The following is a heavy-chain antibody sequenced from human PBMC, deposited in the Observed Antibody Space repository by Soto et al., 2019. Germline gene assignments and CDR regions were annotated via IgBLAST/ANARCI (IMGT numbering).Heavy chain of an antibody. J-gene: IGHJ6*02. V-gene: IGHV1-3*01. D-gene: IGHD3-16*01. CDR2: NNACNGNT. Sequence: ASVKVSCKASGYTFTTYAIHWGRQAPAQRLDWIGWNNACNGNTKYSEKFQGRVTITRDTSASTAYMELSSLRSEDTAVYYCARGGLAVMDVWGQGTTVTVSS. CDR1: GYTFTTYA. CDR3: ARGGLAVMDV.